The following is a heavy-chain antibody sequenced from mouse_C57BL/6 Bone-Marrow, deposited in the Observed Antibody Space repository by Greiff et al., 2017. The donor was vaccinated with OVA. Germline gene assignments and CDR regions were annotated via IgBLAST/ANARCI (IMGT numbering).Heavy chain of an antibody. J-gene: IGHJ1*03. CDR1: GFSLTSYA. Sequence: VQGVESGPGLVAPSQSLSITCTVSGFSLTSYAISWVRQPPGKGLEWLGVIWTGGGTNYNSALKSRLSIRKDNSKSQVFLKMNSLQTDDTARYYCSRNSGPTIVTHCDFDVWGTGTTVTVSS. D-gene: IGHD2-5*01. V-gene: IGHV2-9-1*01. CDR3: SRNSGPTIVTHCDFDV. CDR2: IWTGGGT.